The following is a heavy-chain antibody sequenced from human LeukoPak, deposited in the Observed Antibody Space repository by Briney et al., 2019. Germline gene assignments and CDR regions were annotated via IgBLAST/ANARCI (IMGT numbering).Heavy chain of an antibody. CDR1: GFTFSSYD. V-gene: IGHV3-13*01. D-gene: IGHD1-26*01. CDR2: VGTVGDT. J-gene: IGHJ6*02. CDR3: AGVQTGSVGYYGMDV. Sequence: GGSLRLSCAASGFTFSSYDMHWVRQVTGKGLEWVSAVGTVGDTCYPASVKGRFTVSTRDARNSLHLQLNSLRAGDTAVYYCAGVQTGSVGYYGMDVWGQGTTVTVSS.